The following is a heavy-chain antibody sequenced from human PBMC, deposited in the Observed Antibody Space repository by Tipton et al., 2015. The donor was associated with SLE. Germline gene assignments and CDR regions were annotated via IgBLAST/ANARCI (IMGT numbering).Heavy chain of an antibody. D-gene: IGHD6-19*01. CDR2: ISAYNEGP. CDR3: AIAVAGTFFFDY. J-gene: IGHJ4*02. Sequence: QLVQSGPEVKKPGASVKVSCKASGYTFRNYGITWVRQAPGQGLEWMGWISAYNEGPNYSQKYRGRLTVTTDTSTGTAEMELRSLRADDTAMYYCAIAVAGTFFFDYWGQGTLVTVPS. CDR1: GYTFRNYG. V-gene: IGHV1-18*01.